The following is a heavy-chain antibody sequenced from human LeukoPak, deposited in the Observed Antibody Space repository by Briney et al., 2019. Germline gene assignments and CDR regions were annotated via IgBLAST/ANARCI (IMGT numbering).Heavy chain of an antibody. D-gene: IGHD2-15*01. J-gene: IGHJ4*02. Sequence: SETLSLTCAVYGGSFSGYYWSWIRQPPGKGLEWIGEINHSGSTNYNPSLKSRVTISVDTSKNQFSLKLSSVTAADTAVYYCAGHGGNPPYYFDYWGQGTLVTVSS. CDR3: AGHGGNPPYYFDY. CDR1: GGSFSGYY. V-gene: IGHV4-34*01. CDR2: INHSGST.